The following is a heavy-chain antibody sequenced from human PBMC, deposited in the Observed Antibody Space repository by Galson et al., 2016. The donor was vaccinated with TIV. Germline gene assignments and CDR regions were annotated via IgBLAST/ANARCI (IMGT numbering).Heavy chain of an antibody. CDR2: VYPNSGGA. Sequence: SVKVSCKASGYTFSHYFMHWVRQAPGQGLEWMGWVYPNSGGAILAPKFEGRVIMTRDTSINTAYMELTSLTSDATAFSFCATIEGGDGSFWGRGTLVTVSS. V-gene: IGHV1-2*02. CDR1: GYTFSHYF. J-gene: IGHJ4*02. D-gene: IGHD2-21*02. CDR3: ATIEGGDGSF.